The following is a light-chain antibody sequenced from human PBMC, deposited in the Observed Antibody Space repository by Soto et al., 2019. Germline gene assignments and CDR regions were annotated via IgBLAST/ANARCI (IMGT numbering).Light chain of an antibody. Sequence: EIVMTQSPATLSVSPGERATLSCRASQSVSSNLAWYQQKPGQAPRLLIYGASTRATGIPARFSGSGSGTEFTLTISSLQSEDFEVYYCQQYNNWPPTWTLGQGTKVDIK. J-gene: IGKJ1*01. CDR2: GAS. V-gene: IGKV3-15*01. CDR3: QQYNNWPPTWT. CDR1: QSVSSN.